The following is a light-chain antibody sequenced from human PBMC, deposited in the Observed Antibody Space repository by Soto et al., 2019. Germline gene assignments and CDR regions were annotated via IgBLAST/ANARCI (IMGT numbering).Light chain of an antibody. CDR3: QQLNSYPT. CDR1: QGISSY. CDR2: AAS. V-gene: IGKV1-9*01. Sequence: DIQLTQSPSFLSASVGDRVTITCRASQGISSYLAWYQQKPGKAPNLLIYAASTLQSGVPSRFSASGSGAEFTLTISSLQPEDFATYYCQQLNSYPTFGPGTKVDIK. J-gene: IGKJ3*01.